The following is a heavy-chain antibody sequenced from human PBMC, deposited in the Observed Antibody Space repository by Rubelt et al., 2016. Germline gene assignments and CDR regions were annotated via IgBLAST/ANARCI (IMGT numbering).Heavy chain of an antibody. CDR1: GFTFSNYY. V-gene: IGHV3-7*03. J-gene: IGHJ4*02. Sequence: EVQLVESGGGLIQPGGSLRLSCVASGFTFSNYYMSWVRQAPGKGLEWVANINQAGSQKYFVDAGNGRFTISRDNAKNSLYLQMNSLRVEDTSVYCCAKGPNWGQGTLVTVSS. CDR2: INQAGSQK. CDR3: AKGPN.